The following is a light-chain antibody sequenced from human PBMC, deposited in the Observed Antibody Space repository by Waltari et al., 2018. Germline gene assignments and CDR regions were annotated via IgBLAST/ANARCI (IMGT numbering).Light chain of an antibody. J-gene: IGLJ2*01. CDR3: CSFAGNYTLL. CDR2: DVD. V-gene: IGLV2-11*01. Sequence: QSALTQPRSVSGSPGQSVTLSCTGTSSAVGGYDYVSCYQQHPGNAPKLIISDVDKRPSGVSDRFSGSKSGNTASLTISGLQIDDEATYYCCSFAGNYTLLFGGGTNLTVL. CDR1: SSAVGGYDY.